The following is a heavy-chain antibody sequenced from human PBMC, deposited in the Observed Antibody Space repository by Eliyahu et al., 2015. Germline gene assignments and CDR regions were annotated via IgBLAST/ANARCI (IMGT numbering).Heavy chain of an antibody. D-gene: IGHD6-13*01. CDR2: ISSSGSSI. CDR3: ARESSSMKDAFDI. CDR1: GFXFSSYE. J-gene: IGHJ3*02. V-gene: IGHV3-48*03. Sequence: EVQLVESGGGLVQPGGSLRLSCAASGFXFSSYEMNWVRQAPGKGLEWVSYISSSGSSIYYADSVKGRFTISRDNAKNSLYLQMNSLRVEDTALYYCARESSSMKDAFDIWGQGTMVTVSS.